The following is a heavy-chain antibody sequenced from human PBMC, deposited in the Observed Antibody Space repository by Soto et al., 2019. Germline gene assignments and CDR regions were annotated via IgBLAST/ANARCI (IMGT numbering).Heavy chain of an antibody. CDR1: GFTFSSYA. Sequence: EVQLLESGGGLVQPGGSLRLSCAASGFTFSSYAMSWVRQAPGKGLERVSVISGSGGSTYYADSVKGRFTISRDNXXXXXXXXXXXXXXXXXXXXXXXXXXXXSYYDYWGQGTLVTVSS. CDR3: XXXXXXSYYDY. CDR2: ISGSGGST. V-gene: IGHV3-23*01. J-gene: IGHJ4*02.